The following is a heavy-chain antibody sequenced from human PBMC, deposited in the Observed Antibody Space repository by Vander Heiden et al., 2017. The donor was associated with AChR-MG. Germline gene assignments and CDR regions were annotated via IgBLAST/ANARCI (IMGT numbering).Heavy chain of an antibody. D-gene: IGHD6-19*01. CDR3: AKCSGWSRPEDAFDI. CDR1: GFTFSSYA. CDR2: ISGSGGST. Sequence: EVQLWGYGGGSVQPGGSLRRSCAASGFTFSSYAMSWGRQAPGKGLEWVSAISGSGGSTYYADSVKGRFTISRDNSKNTLYLQMNSLRAEDTAVYYCAKCSGWSRPEDAFDIWGQGTMVTVSS. J-gene: IGHJ3*02. V-gene: IGHV3-23*01.